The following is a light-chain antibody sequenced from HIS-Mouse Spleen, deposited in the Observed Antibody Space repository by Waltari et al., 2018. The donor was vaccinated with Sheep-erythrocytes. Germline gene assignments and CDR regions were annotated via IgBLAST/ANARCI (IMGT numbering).Light chain of an antibody. Sequence: SSNIGNNYVSWYQQLPGTAPKLLIYDNNKRPSGITDRFSGSKSGTSATLGITGLQTGDEADYYCGTWDSSLSALFVFGTGTKVTVL. J-gene: IGLJ1*01. V-gene: IGLV1-51*01. CDR3: GTWDSSLSALFV. CDR2: DNN. CDR1: SSNIGNNY.